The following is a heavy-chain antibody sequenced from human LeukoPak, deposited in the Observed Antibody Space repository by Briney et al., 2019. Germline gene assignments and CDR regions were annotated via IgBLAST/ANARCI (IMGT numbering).Heavy chain of an antibody. CDR2: ISAYNGNT. Sequence: ASVKVSCKASGGTFSSYAISWVRQAPGQGLEWMGWISAYNGNTNYAQKLQGRVTVTTDTSTNTAYMELRSLRSDDTAVYYCARERKSSYDTLTGYYKSDAFDIWGQGTMVTVSS. V-gene: IGHV1-18*01. CDR1: GGTFSSYA. J-gene: IGHJ3*02. D-gene: IGHD3-9*01. CDR3: ARERKSSYDTLTGYYKSDAFDI.